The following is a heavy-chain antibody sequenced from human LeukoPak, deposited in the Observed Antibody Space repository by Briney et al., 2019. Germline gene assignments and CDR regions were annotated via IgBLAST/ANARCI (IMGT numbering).Heavy chain of an antibody. CDR1: GGSISSSSYY. CDR3: ARLRRSRLAEFDY. Sequence: SETLSLTCTVSGGSISSSSYYSGWIRQPPGKGLEWLGSIYYSGSTYYNPSLKSRVTISVDTSENQFSLKLSSLTAADTAVYYCARLRRSRLAEFDYWGQGTLVTVSS. CDR2: IYYSGST. J-gene: IGHJ4*02. V-gene: IGHV4-39*07. D-gene: IGHD3-3*02.